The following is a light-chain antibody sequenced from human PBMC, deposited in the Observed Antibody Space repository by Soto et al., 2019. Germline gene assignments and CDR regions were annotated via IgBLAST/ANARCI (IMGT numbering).Light chain of an antibody. CDR2: KAS. J-gene: IGKJ1*01. Sequence: DIQMTQSPSTLCASFGDVVSITCRASQSISSWWAWYQQKPGKAPKLLIYKASSLESGVPSRFSGSGSGTEFTLTISSLQPDDFATYVCQQYVKYPVTFGQGT. CDR1: QSISSW. CDR3: QQYVKYPVT. V-gene: IGKV1-5*03.